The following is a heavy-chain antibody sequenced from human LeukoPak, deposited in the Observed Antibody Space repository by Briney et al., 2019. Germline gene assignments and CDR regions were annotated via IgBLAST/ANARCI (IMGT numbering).Heavy chain of an antibody. V-gene: IGHV4-39*01. D-gene: IGHD2-2*01. CDR3: ARARYRPLGYCSSTSCLPAGVALGY. Sequence: SETLSLTCTVSGGSISSSSYYWGWIRQPPGKGLEWIGSIYYSGSTYYNPSLKSRVTISVDTSKNQFSLKLSSVTAADTAVYYCARARYRPLGYCSSTSCLPAGVALGYWGQGTLVTVSS. CDR1: GGSISSSSYY. CDR2: IYYSGST. J-gene: IGHJ4*02.